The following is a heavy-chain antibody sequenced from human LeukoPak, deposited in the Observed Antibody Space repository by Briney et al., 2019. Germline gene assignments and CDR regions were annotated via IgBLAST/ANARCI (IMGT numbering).Heavy chain of an antibody. J-gene: IGHJ4*02. CDR3: AKGSYYDFWSGYYSFDY. CDR1: GFTFSSYA. CDR2: ISGSDGST. Sequence: PGGSLRLSCAASGFTFSSYAMSWVRQAPGKGLEWVSAISGSDGSTYYADSVKGRFTISRDNSKNTLYLQMNSLRAEDTAVYYCAKGSYYDFWSGYYSFDYWGQGTLVTVSS. V-gene: IGHV3-23*01. D-gene: IGHD3-3*01.